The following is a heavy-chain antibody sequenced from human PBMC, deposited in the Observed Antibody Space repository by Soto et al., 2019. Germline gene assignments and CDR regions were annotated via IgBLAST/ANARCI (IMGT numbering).Heavy chain of an antibody. J-gene: IGHJ4*02. V-gene: IGHV3-53*01. Sequence: EVQLVESGGGLIQPGGSLRLSCAASGFTVSSNYMSWVRQAPGKGLEWVSVIYSGGSAYYADSVRGRFTISRDNSKNTLYLHMNNLRAEDTAVYYCARDRYQGSGSYLVPDYWGQGTLVTVSS. D-gene: IGHD3-10*01. CDR2: IYSGGSA. CDR3: ARDRYQGSGSYLVPDY. CDR1: GFTVSSNY.